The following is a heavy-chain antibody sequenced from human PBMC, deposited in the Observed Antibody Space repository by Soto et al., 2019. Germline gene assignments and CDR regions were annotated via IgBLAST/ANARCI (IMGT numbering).Heavy chain of an antibody. Sequence: QVQLVESGGGVVQPGRSLRLSCAASGFTFSSNGMHWVRQAPGKGLEWVAVIWYDGSNKYYADSMKGRLTISRDNSKNPLWLHMNSLIVEDTAVYYCVSIDYLVGAFAVWGKGTMVTVSS. D-gene: IGHD5-12*01. J-gene: IGHJ3*01. CDR1: GFTFSSNG. V-gene: IGHV3-33*01. CDR3: VSIDYLVGAFAV. CDR2: IWYDGSNK.